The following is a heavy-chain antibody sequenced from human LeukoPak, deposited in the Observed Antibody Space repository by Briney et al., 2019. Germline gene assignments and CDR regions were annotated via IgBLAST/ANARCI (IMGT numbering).Heavy chain of an antibody. D-gene: IGHD3-10*01. CDR3: ARAWRTMVRGMDYYYGMDV. CDR2: ISGSGGST. Sequence: PGGSLRLSCAASGFTFSSYAMSWVRQAPGKGLEWVSAISGSGGSTYYADSVKGRFTISRDNSKNTLYLQMNSLRAEDTAVYYCARAWRTMVRGMDYYYGMDVWGQGTTVTVSS. V-gene: IGHV3-23*01. J-gene: IGHJ6*02. CDR1: GFTFSSYA.